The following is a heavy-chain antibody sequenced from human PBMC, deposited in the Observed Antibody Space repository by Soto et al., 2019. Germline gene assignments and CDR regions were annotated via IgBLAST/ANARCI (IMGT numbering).Heavy chain of an antibody. J-gene: IGHJ5*02. Sequence: SETLSLTCAVYGGSFSGYYWSWIRQPPGKGLEWIGEINHSGSTNYNPSLKSRVTISVDTSKNQFSLKLSSVTAADTAVYYCARGGYLYPWGQGTLVTVSS. D-gene: IGHD5-18*01. CDR3: ARGGYLYP. V-gene: IGHV4-34*01. CDR1: GGSFSGYY. CDR2: INHSGST.